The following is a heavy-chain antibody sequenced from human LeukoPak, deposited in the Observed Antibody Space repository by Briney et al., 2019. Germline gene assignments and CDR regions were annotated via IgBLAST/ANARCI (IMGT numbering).Heavy chain of an antibody. CDR3: ARDRGYDITMVRGVIDY. CDR1: GYSISSGYY. CDR2: IYHSGST. J-gene: IGHJ4*02. V-gene: IGHV4-38-2*02. Sequence: SETLSLTCTVSGYSISSGYYWGWIRQPPGKGLEWIGRIYHSGSTYYNPSLKSRVTISVDTSKNQFSLKLSSVTAADTAVYYCARDRGYDITMVRGVIDYWGQGTLVTVSS. D-gene: IGHD3-10*01.